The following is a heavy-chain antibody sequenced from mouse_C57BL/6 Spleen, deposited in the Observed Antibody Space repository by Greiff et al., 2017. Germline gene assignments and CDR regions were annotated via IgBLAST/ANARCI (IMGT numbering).Heavy chain of an antibody. CDR3: ARRSYGSRTGYFDV. CDR1: GYTFTSYW. V-gene: IGHV1-59*01. D-gene: IGHD1-1*01. Sequence: QVQLKQPGAELVRPGTSVKLSCKASGYTFTSYWMHWVKQRPGQGLEWIGVIDPSVSYTNYNQKFKGKATLTVDTSSSTAYMQLSSLTSEDSAVYYCARRSYGSRTGYFDVWGTGTTVTVSS. CDR2: IDPSVSYT. J-gene: IGHJ1*03.